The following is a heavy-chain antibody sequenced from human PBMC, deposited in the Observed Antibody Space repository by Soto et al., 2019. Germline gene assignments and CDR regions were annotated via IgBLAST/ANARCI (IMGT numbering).Heavy chain of an antibody. D-gene: IGHD3-22*01. CDR1: GGSISSYY. CDR3: ATAQDYYDSSGFWNNWFDP. Sequence: SETLSLTCTVSGGSISSYYWSWIRQPPGKGLEWIGYIYYSGSTNYNPSLKSRVTISVDTSKNQFSLKLSSVTAADTAVYYCATAQDYYDSSGFWNNWFDPWGQGTRVTVSS. V-gene: IGHV4-59*01. J-gene: IGHJ5*02. CDR2: IYYSGST.